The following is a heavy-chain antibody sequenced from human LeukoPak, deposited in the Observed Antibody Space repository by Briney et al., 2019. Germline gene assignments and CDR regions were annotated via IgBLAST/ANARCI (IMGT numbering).Heavy chain of an antibody. J-gene: IGHJ6*03. Sequence: SETLSLTCTVSGDSISSYYWSWIRRPAGKGLEWIGRIYTSGSTNYNPSLKSRVTMSVDTSKNQFSLKLSSVTAADTAVYYCARARYDWGPSYYYYMDVWGKGTTVTVSS. CDR2: IYTSGST. V-gene: IGHV4-4*07. CDR1: GDSISSYY. D-gene: IGHD3-16*01. CDR3: ARARYDWGPSYYYYMDV.